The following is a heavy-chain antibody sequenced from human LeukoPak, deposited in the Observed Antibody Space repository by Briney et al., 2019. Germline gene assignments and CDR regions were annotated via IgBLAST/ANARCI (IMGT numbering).Heavy chain of an antibody. CDR1: GFTFSSYS. V-gene: IGHV3-21*01. Sequence: GRSPRLSCAASGFTFSSYSMNWVRQAPGKGLEWVSSISSSSSYIFYADTVKGRFTISRDNAKNSLYLQMNSLRAEDTAVYYCARDALNSGYYYPNYNWFDPWGQGTLVTVSS. J-gene: IGHJ5*02. CDR2: ISSSSSYI. CDR3: ARDALNSGYYYPNYNWFDP. D-gene: IGHD3-22*01.